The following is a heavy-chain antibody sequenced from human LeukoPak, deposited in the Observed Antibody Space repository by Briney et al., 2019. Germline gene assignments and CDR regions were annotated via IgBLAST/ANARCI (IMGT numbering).Heavy chain of an antibody. V-gene: IGHV3-7*05. J-gene: IGHJ4*02. Sequence: GGSLRLSCAASGFTVSSNYMRWVRQAPGKGLEWVAKIKQDGSGKYYVDSVKRRFTISRDNAENSLYLQMNSLRVEDTAVYYCARSDFWSGYHRGYFDYWGQGTLVTVSS. CDR1: GFTVSSNY. CDR2: IKQDGSGK. D-gene: IGHD3-3*01. CDR3: ARSDFWSGYHRGYFDY.